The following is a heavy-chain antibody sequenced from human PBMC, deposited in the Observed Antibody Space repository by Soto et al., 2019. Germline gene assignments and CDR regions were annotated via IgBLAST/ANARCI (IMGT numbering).Heavy chain of an antibody. J-gene: IGHJ6*02. CDR1: GYTFTSYD. D-gene: IGHD2-2*01. CDR3: AKSPLGYCISTNCTSAYYGMDV. CDR2: MNANSGNT. V-gene: IGHV1-8*01. Sequence: QVQLVQSGAEVKKPGASVKVSCKASGYTFTSYDINWVRQATGQGLEWMGWMNANSGNTGYVQKFQGRVTMTRNTSISTAYMELSSLRSEDTAVYSCAKSPLGYCISTNCTSAYYGMDVWGQGTTVTVSS.